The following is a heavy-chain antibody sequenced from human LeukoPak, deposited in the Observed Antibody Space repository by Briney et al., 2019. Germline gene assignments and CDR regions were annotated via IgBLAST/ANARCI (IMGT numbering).Heavy chain of an antibody. V-gene: IGHV4-59*02. J-gene: IGHJ4*02. CDR1: GGSVNGYY. D-gene: IGHD6-13*01. CDR2: IHYSGLT. CDR3: TRGRSVEQQLDPLDLDY. Sequence: SETLSLTCTVSGGSVNGYYWNWIRQAPGKGLEWIGFIHYSGLTVYSPSLQSRVSMSVDTSKNQFSLELTSVTAADTAVYYCTRGRSVEQQLDPLDLDYWGQGTLVTVSS.